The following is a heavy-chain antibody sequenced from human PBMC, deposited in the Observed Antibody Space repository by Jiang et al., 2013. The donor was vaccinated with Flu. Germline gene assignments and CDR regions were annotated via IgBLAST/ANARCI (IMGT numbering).Heavy chain of an antibody. V-gene: IGHV2-70*01. CDR2: IDWDDDA. J-gene: IGHJ4*02. D-gene: IGHD1-26*01. CDR1: GFSLNTTGMC. Sequence: KPTQTLTLTCTFSGFSLNTTGMCVTWIRQPPGKALEWLALIDWDDDAYYSTSLRTRLTISKDSSKNQVVLRMTHMDPVDTGTYFCARSPSGNCHYFDHWGQGALVTVSS. CDR3: ARSPSGNCHYFDH.